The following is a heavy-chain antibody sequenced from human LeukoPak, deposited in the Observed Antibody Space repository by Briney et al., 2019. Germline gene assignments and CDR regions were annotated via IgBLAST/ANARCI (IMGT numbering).Heavy chain of an antibody. CDR3: ARRSSGWYYFDY. D-gene: IGHD6-19*01. V-gene: IGHV4-59*01. Sequence: PSETLSLTCTVSGGSISPDYWSWIRQPPGKGLEWMGYVYYSGSTNYNHSLKSRVTISVDTSKNQFSLKLSSLTAADTAVYYCARRSSGWYYFDYWGQGTLVTVSS. CDR2: VYYSGST. J-gene: IGHJ4*02. CDR1: GGSISPDY.